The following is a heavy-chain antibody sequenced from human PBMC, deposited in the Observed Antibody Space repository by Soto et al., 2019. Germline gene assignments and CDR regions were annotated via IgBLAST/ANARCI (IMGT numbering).Heavy chain of an antibody. D-gene: IGHD6-13*01. CDR2: INPLPTSGST. V-gene: IGHV1-46*01. CDR3: ARDSAAAAY. J-gene: IGHJ4*02. Sequence: QVQLVKSGAEVKKPGASVKVSCKASGYIFTNYYIHWVRQAPGQGLEWMAIINPLPTSGSTNYAQKFQGRVTVTRDTSTSTVYLELSSLRSDATAVYYCARDSAAAAYWGQGTLVTVSS. CDR1: GYIFTNYY.